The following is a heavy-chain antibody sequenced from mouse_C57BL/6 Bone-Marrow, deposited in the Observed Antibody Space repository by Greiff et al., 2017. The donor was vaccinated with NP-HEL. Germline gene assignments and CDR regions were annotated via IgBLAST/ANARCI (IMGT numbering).Heavy chain of an antibody. J-gene: IGHJ3*01. CDR3: ARDEDYDGFAY. D-gene: IGHD2-4*01. CDR1: GFTFSDFY. V-gene: IGHV7-1*01. CDR2: SRNKANDYTT. Sequence: EVMLVDSGGGLVQSGRSLRLSCATSGFTFSDFYMEWVRQAPGKGLEWIAASRNKANDYTTEYSASVKGRFIVSRDTSQSILYLQMNALRAEDTAIYYCARDEDYDGFAYWGQGTLVTVSA.